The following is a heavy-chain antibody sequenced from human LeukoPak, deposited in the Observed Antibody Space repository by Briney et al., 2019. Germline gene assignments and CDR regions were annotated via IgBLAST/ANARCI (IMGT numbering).Heavy chain of an antibody. Sequence: PSETLSLTCTVSGGSISSSSYYWGWIRQPPGKGLEWIGSIYYSGSTYYNPSLKSRVTISVDTSKNQFSLKLSSVTAADTAVYYCARNSVIEAFDIWGQGTMVTVSS. CDR3: ARNSVIEAFDI. J-gene: IGHJ3*02. CDR2: IYYSGST. V-gene: IGHV4-39*07. D-gene: IGHD3-22*01. CDR1: GGSISSSSYY.